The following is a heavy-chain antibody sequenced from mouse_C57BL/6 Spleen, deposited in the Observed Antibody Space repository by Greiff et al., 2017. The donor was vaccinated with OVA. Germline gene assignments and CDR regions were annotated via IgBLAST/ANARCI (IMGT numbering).Heavy chain of an antibody. Sequence: EVKLMESGPELVKPGASVKISCKASGYSFTGYYMNWVKQSPEKSLEWIGEINPSTGGTTYNQKFKAKATLTVDKSSSTAYMQLKSLTSEDSAVYYCARSEGYDEGDYYAMDYWGQGTSVTVSS. CDR1: GYSFTGYY. V-gene: IGHV1-42*01. CDR3: ARSEGYDEGDYYAMDY. D-gene: IGHD2-2*01. J-gene: IGHJ4*01. CDR2: INPSTGGT.